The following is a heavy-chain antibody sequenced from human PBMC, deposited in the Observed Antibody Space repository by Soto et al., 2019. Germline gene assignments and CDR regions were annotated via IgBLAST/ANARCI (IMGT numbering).Heavy chain of an antibody. D-gene: IGHD2-15*01. CDR1: GYTFTSYD. CDR3: ARGLGYCSGGSCYRYFDY. CDR2: MNPNSGNT. J-gene: IGHJ4*02. Sequence: ASVKVSCKASGYTFTSYDINWVRQATGQGLEWMGWMNPNSGNTGYAQKFQGRVTMTRNTSISTAYMELSSLRSEDTAVYYCARGLGYCSGGSCYRYFDYWGQGTLVTVSS. V-gene: IGHV1-8*01.